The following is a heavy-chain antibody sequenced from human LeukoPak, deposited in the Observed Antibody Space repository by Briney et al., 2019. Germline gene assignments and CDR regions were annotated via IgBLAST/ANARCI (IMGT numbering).Heavy chain of an antibody. J-gene: IGHJ5*02. Sequence: ASVKVSCKASGYTFTSYGISWVRQAPGQGLEWMGWISAYNGNTNYAQKLQGRVTMTTDTSTSTAYMELRSLRSDDTAAYYCARAPEAHDYGDYGWFDPWGQGTLVTVSS. CDR3: ARAPEAHDYGDYGWFDP. CDR2: ISAYNGNT. V-gene: IGHV1-18*01. D-gene: IGHD4-17*01. CDR1: GYTFTSYG.